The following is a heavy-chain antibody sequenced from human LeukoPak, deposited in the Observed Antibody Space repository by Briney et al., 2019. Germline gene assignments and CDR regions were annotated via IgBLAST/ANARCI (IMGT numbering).Heavy chain of an antibody. Sequence: GGSLRLSCAASGFTFSSYAMSWVRQAPGKGLEWVSYISSSSLTIFYADSVKGRFTISRDNAKNSLYLQMNSLRAEDTAVYYCARVLTPSSAWYYFDFWGQGTLVTVSS. D-gene: IGHD6-19*01. CDR2: ISSSSLTI. V-gene: IGHV3-48*04. CDR3: ARVLTPSSAWYYFDF. J-gene: IGHJ4*02. CDR1: GFTFSSYA.